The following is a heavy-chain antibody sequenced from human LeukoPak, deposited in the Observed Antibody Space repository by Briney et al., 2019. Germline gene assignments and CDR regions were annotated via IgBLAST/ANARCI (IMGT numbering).Heavy chain of an antibody. CDR3: ARGRATLRTSYYYYYMDV. CDR1: GSSISSGYY. D-gene: IGHD5-12*01. V-gene: IGHV4-38-2*02. Sequence: SETLSLTCTVSGSSISSGYYWGWIRQPPGKGLEWIGSLYLSGSTNYNPSLKSRVTISVDTSKNQFSLKLSSVTAADTAVYYCARGRATLRTSYYYYYMDVWGKGTTVTISS. J-gene: IGHJ6*03. CDR2: LYLSGST.